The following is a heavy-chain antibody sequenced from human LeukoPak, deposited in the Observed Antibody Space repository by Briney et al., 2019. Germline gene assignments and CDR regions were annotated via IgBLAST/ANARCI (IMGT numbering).Heavy chain of an antibody. Sequence: SETLSLTCAVSGGSISSTSYYWGWIRQPPGKGLEWIGGIYYTGSAYYNPALKSRVTISVDTSKNQFSLKLSSVTAADTAVYYCARHLGSSSWFDYWGQGTLVTVSS. J-gene: IGHJ4*02. CDR2: IYYTGSA. CDR1: GGSISSTSYY. V-gene: IGHV4-39*01. CDR3: ARHLGSSSWFDY. D-gene: IGHD6-13*01.